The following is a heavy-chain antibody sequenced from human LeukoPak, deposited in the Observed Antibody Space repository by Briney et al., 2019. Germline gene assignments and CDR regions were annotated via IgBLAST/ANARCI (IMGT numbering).Heavy chain of an antibody. J-gene: IGHJ4*02. CDR3: ARDPGPIQRWLVSFDY. CDR1: GFTFSDYY. CDR2: ISSSGSTI. V-gene: IGHV3-11*04. Sequence: GGSLRLSCAASGFTFSDYYMSWIRQAPGKGLEWVSYISSSGSTIYYADSVKGRFTISRDNAKNSLYLQMNSLRAEDTAVYYCARDPGPIQRWLVSFDYWGQGTLVTVSS. D-gene: IGHD5-18*01.